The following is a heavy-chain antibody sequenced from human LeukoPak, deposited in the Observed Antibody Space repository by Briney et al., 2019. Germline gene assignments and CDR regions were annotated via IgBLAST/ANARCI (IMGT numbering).Heavy chain of an antibody. Sequence: GGSLRLSCAASEFTFSNFGMNWVRQAPGKGLEWVSAISGSGATTYYADSVQGRFTISRDNSKNTLYLQMNSLRAEDTAVYYCAKSRNTGGFDYWGQGTLVTVSS. CDR2: ISGSGATT. CDR1: EFTFSNFG. CDR3: AKSRNTGGFDY. J-gene: IGHJ4*02. V-gene: IGHV3-23*01. D-gene: IGHD4-23*01.